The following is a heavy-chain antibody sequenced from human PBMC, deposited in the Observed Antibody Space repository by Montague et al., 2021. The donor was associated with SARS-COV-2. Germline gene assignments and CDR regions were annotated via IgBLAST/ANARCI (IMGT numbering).Heavy chain of an antibody. CDR3: ARGQLWFDY. D-gene: IGHD5-18*01. CDR2: IYYSGST. J-gene: IGHJ4*02. Sequence: SKTLSLTCTVSGDSISSYYWSRIRQSPGKGLEWIGYIYYSGSTNYNPSLKSRVTISVDTSKNQFSLKLRSVTAADTAVYYCARGQLWFDYWGQGTLVTVSS. CDR1: GDSISSYY. V-gene: IGHV4-59*08.